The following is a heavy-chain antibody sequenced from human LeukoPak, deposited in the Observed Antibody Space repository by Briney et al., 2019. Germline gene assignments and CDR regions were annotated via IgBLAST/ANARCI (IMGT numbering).Heavy chain of an antibody. CDR3: ARGIWFGNFNWFDP. Sequence: WVRQAPGKGLEWIGSIYYSGSTYYNPSLKSRVTISVDTSKNQFSLKLSSVTAADTAVYYCARGIWFGNFNWFDPWGQGTLVTVSS. CDR2: IYYSGST. V-gene: IGHV4-39*07. J-gene: IGHJ5*02. D-gene: IGHD3-10*01.